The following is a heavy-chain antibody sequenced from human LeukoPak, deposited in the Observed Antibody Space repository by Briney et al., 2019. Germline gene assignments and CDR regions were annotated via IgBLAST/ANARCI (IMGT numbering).Heavy chain of an antibody. CDR1: GFTFTSYS. V-gene: IGHV3-21*04. Sequence: PGGSLRLSCAASGFTFTSYSMNWVRQAPGKGLEWVSSISSSSSYISYADSVKGRFTISRDNAKNSLYLQMNSLRAEDTAVYYCARDHAHALRYFDWSTPFDYWGQGTLVTVSS. D-gene: IGHD3-9*01. CDR3: ARDHAHALRYFDWSTPFDY. CDR2: ISSSSSYI. J-gene: IGHJ4*02.